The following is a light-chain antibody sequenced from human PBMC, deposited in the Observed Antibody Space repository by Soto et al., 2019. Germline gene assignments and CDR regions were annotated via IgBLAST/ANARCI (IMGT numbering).Light chain of an antibody. V-gene: IGLV2-14*01. J-gene: IGLJ2*01. CDR2: EVS. CDR1: GSDVGGYNY. CDR3: SSYTSTTTLIV. Sequence: SALTQTASVSGSPGQSITISCTGTGSDVGGYNYVSWYQQHPGKAPKLMVYEVSNRPSGVSDRFSGSKSGNTASLTISGLQAEDEADYYCSSYTSTTTLIVFGGGTKVTVL.